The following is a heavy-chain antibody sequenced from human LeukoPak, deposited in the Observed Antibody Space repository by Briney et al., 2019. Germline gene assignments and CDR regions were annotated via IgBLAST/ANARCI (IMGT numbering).Heavy chain of an antibody. V-gene: IGHV4-4*07. J-gene: IGHJ5*02. CDR3: ARDSGTTGEVKFDP. CDR2: ISGSGVI. CDR1: GGPITTYY. D-gene: IGHD3-10*01. Sequence: PSETLSLTCTVSGGPITTYYLSWIRQSAGMGLEWIGRISGSGVITYNPSLKSRVILSLDTSNNHFSLKLISVTAADTAVYYCARDSGTTGEVKFDPWGQGMLVTVSS.